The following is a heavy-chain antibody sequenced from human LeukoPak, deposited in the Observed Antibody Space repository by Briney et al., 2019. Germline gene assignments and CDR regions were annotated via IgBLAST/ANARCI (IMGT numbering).Heavy chain of an antibody. CDR3: ARVTLVRGVSNCFAP. CDR2: IYHSGST. J-gene: IGHJ5*02. V-gene: IGHV4-38-2*01. Sequence: SETLSLTCAVSGYSISSGYYWGWIRQPPGKGLEWIGNIYHSGSTDYNPSLKSRLTISVDTSKNQFSLKLNSVTAADTAIYYCARVTLVRGVSNCFAPWGQGTLVTVSS. D-gene: IGHD3-10*01. CDR1: GYSISSGYY.